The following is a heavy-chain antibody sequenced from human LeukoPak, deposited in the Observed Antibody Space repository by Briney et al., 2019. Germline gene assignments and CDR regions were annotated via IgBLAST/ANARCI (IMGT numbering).Heavy chain of an antibody. CDR2: INTDGSST. CDR1: GFTFSSYW. CDR3: AREPYYDFWSGYFYYYYYMDV. J-gene: IGHJ6*03. D-gene: IGHD3-3*01. V-gene: IGHV3-74*01. Sequence: QPGGSLRLSCAASGFTFSSYWMHWVRQAPGKGLVWVSRINTDGSSTSYADSVKGRFTISRDNAKNTLYLQMNSLRAEDTAVYYCAREPYYDFWSGYFYYYYYMDVWGKGTTVTVSS.